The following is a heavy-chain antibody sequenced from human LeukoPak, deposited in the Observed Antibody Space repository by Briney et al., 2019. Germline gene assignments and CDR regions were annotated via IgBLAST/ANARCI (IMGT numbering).Heavy chain of an antibody. J-gene: IGHJ5*02. CDR2: ISESGGST. CDR1: GFTLRSFY. D-gene: IGHD2-15*01. CDR3: AKDLPSGRWAPVPAS. V-gene: IGHV3-23*01. Sequence: GGCLRLSCAASGFTLRSFYMSWFRQAPGKGLEWVSSISESGGSTYHADSVKGRFTISRDNSRNTLYLQMNSLRAEDTAVYYCAKDLPSGRWAPVPASWGQRTLVTVSS.